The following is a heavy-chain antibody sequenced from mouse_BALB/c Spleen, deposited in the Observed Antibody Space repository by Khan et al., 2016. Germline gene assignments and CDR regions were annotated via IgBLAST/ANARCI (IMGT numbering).Heavy chain of an antibody. CDR3: ARYSWRGFAY. CDR2: ISSGGSYT. J-gene: IGHJ3*01. Sequence: EVELVESGGGLVKPGGSLKLSCAATGFTFTSYTMSWVRQTPEKRLEWVATISSGGSYTYYPDSMKGRFIISRDNTKNTLYLQMSSLKSEDTAMFYCARYSWRGFAYWGQGTLVTVSA. CDR1: GFTFTSYT. V-gene: IGHV5-6-4*01. D-gene: IGHD3-1*01.